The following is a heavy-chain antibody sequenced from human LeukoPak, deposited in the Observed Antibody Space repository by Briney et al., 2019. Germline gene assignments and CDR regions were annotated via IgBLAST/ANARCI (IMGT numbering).Heavy chain of an antibody. D-gene: IGHD1-26*01. V-gene: IGHV3-74*01. CDR3: ARDPYNGNYGDSYYYYMDV. J-gene: IGHJ6*03. CDR2: INSDGSST. Sequence: GGSLRLSCAASGFTFSSYWMHWVRQAPGKGLVWVSRINSDGSSTSYADSVKGRFTISRDNAKNTLYLQMNNLRVEDTAVYYCARDPYNGNYGDSYYYYMDVWGKGTTVTISS. CDR1: GFTFSSYW.